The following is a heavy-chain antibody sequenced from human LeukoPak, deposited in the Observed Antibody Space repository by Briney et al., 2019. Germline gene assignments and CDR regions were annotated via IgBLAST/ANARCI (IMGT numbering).Heavy chain of an antibody. Sequence: GAPLRLSCAASGFTFSSYAMSWVRQAPGKGLECVSAISGSGGRTYYAASVKGRFTFSRDNSKNTLHLQLNSLRAEDTALYYCAKDLPGDPDDQYYGMDVWGQGTTVTVSS. V-gene: IGHV3-23*01. J-gene: IGHJ6*02. CDR3: AKDLPGDPDDQYYGMDV. CDR2: ISGSGGRT. CDR1: GFTFSSYA. D-gene: IGHD4-17*01.